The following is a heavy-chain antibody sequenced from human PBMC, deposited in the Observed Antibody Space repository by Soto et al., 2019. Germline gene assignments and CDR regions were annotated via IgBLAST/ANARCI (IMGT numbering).Heavy chain of an antibody. Sequence: ASVKVSCKASGFTFSDYYIHWVREAPGQGLEWMGWLNPKSGGTTYAQKFQGRLTLSRDTSINTAYMELSRLSIDDTALYYCARERYQVLSDGMDVWGQGTTVTVS. CDR1: GFTFSDYY. D-gene: IGHD2-2*01. V-gene: IGHV1-2*02. J-gene: IGHJ6*02. CDR3: ARERYQVLSDGMDV. CDR2: LNPKSGGT.